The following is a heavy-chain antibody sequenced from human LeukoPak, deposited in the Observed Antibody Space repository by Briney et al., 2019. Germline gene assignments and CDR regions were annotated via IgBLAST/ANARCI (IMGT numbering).Heavy chain of an antibody. J-gene: IGHJ4*02. CDR3: ARHSYGTFDY. V-gene: IGHV4-39*01. CDR1: GDSINTKSYY. CDR2: IYYSGNT. D-gene: IGHD5-18*01. Sequence: SETLSLTCTVSGDSINTKSYYWGWIRQPPGKGLEWIGSIYYSGNTYYNPSLKNRVTLSIDTSKNQFSLRLSSVTAADTAVYYCARHSYGTFDYWGQGTLVTVSS.